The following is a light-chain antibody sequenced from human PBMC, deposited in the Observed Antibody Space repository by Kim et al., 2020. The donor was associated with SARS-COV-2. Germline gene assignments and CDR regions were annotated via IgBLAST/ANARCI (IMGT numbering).Light chain of an antibody. V-gene: IGLV2-14*03. Sequence: GQSFTISCTETSSDVGGYKYVSWYRQQPGTAPKLMIYDVDNRPSGVSDRFSGSKSGNTASLTISGLQAEDEGDYYCSSYTRTDTVVFGGGTQLTVL. CDR1: SSDVGGYKY. CDR3: SSYTRTDTVV. J-gene: IGLJ2*01. CDR2: DVD.